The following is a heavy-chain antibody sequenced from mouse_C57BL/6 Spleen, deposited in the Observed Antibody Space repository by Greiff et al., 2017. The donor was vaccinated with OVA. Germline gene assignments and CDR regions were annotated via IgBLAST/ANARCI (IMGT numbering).Heavy chain of an antibody. D-gene: IGHD2-1*01. CDR3: AKGDIYYGGYFDY. V-gene: IGHV1-80*01. CDR2: IYPGDGDT. Sequence: VQLVESGAELVKPGASVKISCKASGYAFSSYWMNWVKQRPGKGLEWIGQIYPGDGDTNYNGKFKGKATLTADKSSSTAYMQLSSLTSEDSAVYFCAKGDIYYGGYFDYWGQGTTLTVSS. CDR1: GYAFSSYW. J-gene: IGHJ2*01.